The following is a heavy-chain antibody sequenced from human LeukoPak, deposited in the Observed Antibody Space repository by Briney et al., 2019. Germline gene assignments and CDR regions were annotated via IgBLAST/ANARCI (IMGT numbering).Heavy chain of an antibody. D-gene: IGHD5-12*01. J-gene: IGHJ6*02. CDR1: GFTFSSYG. CDR2: IWYDGSNK. CDR3: ARERIHSGYDSYYGMDV. V-gene: IGHV3-33*01. Sequence: GGSLRLSCAASGFTFSSYGMHWVRQAPGKGLEWVAVIWYDGSNKYYADSVKGRFTISRDNSKNTLYLQMNSLRAEDTAVYYCARERIHSGYDSYYGMDVWGQGITVTVSS.